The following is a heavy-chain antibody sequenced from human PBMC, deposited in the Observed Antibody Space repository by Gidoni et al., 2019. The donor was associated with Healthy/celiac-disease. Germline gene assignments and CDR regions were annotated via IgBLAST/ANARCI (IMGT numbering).Heavy chain of an antibody. CDR3: ARDGYSSIHYYYGMDV. J-gene: IGHJ6*02. V-gene: IGHV3-33*01. CDR2: IWYDGSNK. D-gene: IGHD6-13*01. CDR1: GFTCSRYG. Sequence: QVQLVESGGGVVQPGRSLKLSCAASGFTCSRYGLHWVRQGPGKGLEWVAVIWYDGSNKYYADSGKGRFTISRENSKNTLYLQMNSLRAEDTAVYYCARDGYSSIHYYYGMDVWGQGTTVTVSS.